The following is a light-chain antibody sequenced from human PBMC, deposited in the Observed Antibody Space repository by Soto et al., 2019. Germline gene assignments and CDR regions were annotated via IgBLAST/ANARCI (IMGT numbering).Light chain of an antibody. CDR3: QQSGRSPYN. Sequence: EVVLTQSPGTLSLSPGERGTLSCRASQSVESHYLAWYQQKPGQSPRLLIYGTSSRAPGIPDRFSGSGSGTDFTLTISRLELEDFAMYYCQQSGRSPYNFGQGTKLEIK. V-gene: IGKV3-20*01. J-gene: IGKJ2*01. CDR1: QSVESHY. CDR2: GTS.